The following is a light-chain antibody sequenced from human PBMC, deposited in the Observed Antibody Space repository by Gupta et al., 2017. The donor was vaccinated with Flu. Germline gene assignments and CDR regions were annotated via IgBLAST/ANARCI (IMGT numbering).Light chain of an antibody. J-gene: IGKJ2*01. V-gene: IGKV1-5*03. CDR2: KAS. Sequence: GDSVTITCRASQSISSWLAWYQQKPGKAPKLLIYKASSLESGVPSRFSGSGSGTEFTLTISSLQPDDFATYYCQQYNSFLYTFGQGTKLEIK. CDR3: QQYNSFLYT. CDR1: QSISSW.